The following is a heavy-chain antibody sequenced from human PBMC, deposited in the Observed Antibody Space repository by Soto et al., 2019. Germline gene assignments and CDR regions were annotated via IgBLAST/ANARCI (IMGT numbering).Heavy chain of an antibody. CDR1: GFTFSSFA. CDR3: AKREGRNFDY. Sequence: GGSLRLSCAASGFTFSSFAMTWVRQAPGKGLEWVSTISSSTYYADSVKGRFTISRDNSKNTLYLQMNSLRAEDTAVYYCAKREGRNFDYWGQGTLVTVSS. V-gene: IGHV3-23*01. J-gene: IGHJ4*02. D-gene: IGHD3-10*01. CDR2: ISSST.